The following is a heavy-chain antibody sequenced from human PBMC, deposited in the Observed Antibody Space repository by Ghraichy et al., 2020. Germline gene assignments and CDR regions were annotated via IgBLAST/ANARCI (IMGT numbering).Heavy chain of an antibody. D-gene: IGHD3-22*01. CDR1: GGSISSSSYY. CDR3: ARWGYDSSYKVGYYFDY. J-gene: IGHJ4*02. CDR2: IYYSGST. Sequence: SETLSLTCTVSGGSISSSSYYWGWIRQPPGKGLEWIGSIYYSGSTYYNPSLKSRVTISVDTSKNQFSLKLSSVTAADTAVYYCARWGYDSSYKVGYYFDYWGQGTLVTVSS. V-gene: IGHV4-39*07.